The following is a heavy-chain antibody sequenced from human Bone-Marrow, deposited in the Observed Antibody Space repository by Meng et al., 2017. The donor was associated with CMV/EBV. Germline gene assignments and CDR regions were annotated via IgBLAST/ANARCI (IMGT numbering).Heavy chain of an antibody. CDR1: GFTVSSDY. D-gene: IGHD3/OR15-3a*01. CDR3: TSQAHYSLDWDC. Sequence: GGSLRLSCAGSGFTVSSDYMSWVRQTPGKGLEWVSIIFAAGNTYYADSEKGRFTSSRDSSKNTLYLQMYSRRAEDTAVYYCTSQAHYSLDWDCWGQGTLVTVSS. V-gene: IGHV3-66*02. J-gene: IGHJ4*02. CDR2: IFAAGNT.